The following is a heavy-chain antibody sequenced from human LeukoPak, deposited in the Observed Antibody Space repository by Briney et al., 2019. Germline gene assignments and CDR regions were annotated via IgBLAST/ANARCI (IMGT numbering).Heavy chain of an antibody. CDR1: GFTFSSYG. V-gene: IGHV3-30*18. CDR3: AKDLSGSYGSGPY. D-gene: IGHD3-10*01. Sequence: RGSLRLSCAASGFTFSSYGMHWVRQAPGKGLEWVAVISYDGSNRYYADSVKGRFTISRDNSKNTLYLQMNSLRAEDTAVYYCAKDLSGSYGSGPYWGQGTLVTVSS. J-gene: IGHJ4*02. CDR2: ISYDGSNR.